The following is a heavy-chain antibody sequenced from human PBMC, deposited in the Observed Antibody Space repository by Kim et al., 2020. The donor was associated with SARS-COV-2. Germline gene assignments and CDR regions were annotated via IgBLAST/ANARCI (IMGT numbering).Heavy chain of an antibody. CDR1: GFTFGDYA. J-gene: IGHJ4*02. D-gene: IGHD3-16*01. V-gene: IGHV3-49*03. CDR3: TSFWAGLFDY. CDR2: IRSKAMGGTT. Sequence: GGSLRLSCTASGFTFGDYAMSWFRQAPGKGLEWVGFIRSKAMGGTTEYAASVKGRFTISRDDSKSIAYLQMNSLKTEETAVYYCTSFWAGLFDYWGKGTLVTVSS.